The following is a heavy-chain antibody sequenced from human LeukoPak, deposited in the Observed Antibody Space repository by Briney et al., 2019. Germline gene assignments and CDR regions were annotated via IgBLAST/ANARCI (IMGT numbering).Heavy chain of an antibody. CDR1: GFTFSSYA. Sequence: GGSLTLSCAASGFTFSSYAMSWVRQAPGKGLEWVSGISGSGISTYYADSVKGRFTIYRDNSKNTLYLQMNSLRAEDTAVYYCAKEPMTTVTFFDYWGQGTLVAVSS. CDR2: ISGSGIST. D-gene: IGHD4-17*01. V-gene: IGHV3-23*01. CDR3: AKEPMTTVTFFDY. J-gene: IGHJ4*02.